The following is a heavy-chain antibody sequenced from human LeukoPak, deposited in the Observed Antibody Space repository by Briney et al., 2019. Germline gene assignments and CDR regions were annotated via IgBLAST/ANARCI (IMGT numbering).Heavy chain of an antibody. J-gene: IGHJ3*02. V-gene: IGHV4-30-4*08. Sequence: SETLSLTCTVSGGSISSGDYYWSWIRQPPGKGLEWIGYIYYSGSTYYNPSLKSRVTISVDTSKNQFSLKLRSVTAADTAVYYCARGIEAAAVAFDIWGQGTVVTVSS. D-gene: IGHD6-13*01. CDR1: GGSISSGDYY. CDR3: ARGIEAAAVAFDI. CDR2: IYYSGST.